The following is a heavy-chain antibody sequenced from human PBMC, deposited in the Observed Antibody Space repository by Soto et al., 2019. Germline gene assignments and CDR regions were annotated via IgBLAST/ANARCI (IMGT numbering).Heavy chain of an antibody. CDR3: ARELLDNYDFVTGYYRACPNDYGMDV. CDR2: IKQDGSEI. V-gene: IGHV3-7*01. Sequence: EVQLVESGGGLVQPGGSLRLSCAASGFTFSTYWMTWVRQAPGKGLEWVANIKQDGSEIHYVDSVKGRFSISRDNAKNSMFLQMNTMRAEDAAVYYCARELLDNYDFVTGYYRACPNDYGMDVWGQGTRVTVAS. D-gene: IGHD3-9*01. J-gene: IGHJ6*02. CDR1: GFTFSTYW.